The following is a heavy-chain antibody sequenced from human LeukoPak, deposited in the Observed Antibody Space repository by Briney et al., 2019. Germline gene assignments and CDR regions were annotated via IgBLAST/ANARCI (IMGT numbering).Heavy chain of an antibody. J-gene: IGHJ4*02. V-gene: IGHV1-2*02. CDR2: INPNSGGT. CDR3: ASYSGSYSSDFDY. CDR1: GYTFTGYY. Sequence: ASVKVSCKASGYTFTGYYMHWVRQAPGQGLEWMGWINPNSGGTNYAQKFQGRVTMTRDTSISTAYMELSRLRSDDTAVYYCASYSGSYSSDFDYWGQGTLVTVS. D-gene: IGHD1-26*01.